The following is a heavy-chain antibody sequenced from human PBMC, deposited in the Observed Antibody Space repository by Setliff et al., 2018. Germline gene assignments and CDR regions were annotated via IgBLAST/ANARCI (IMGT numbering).Heavy chain of an antibody. CDR1: GLTFSSDA. J-gene: IGHJ3*02. CDR2: ISSDGSSI. V-gene: IGHV3-23*03. CDR3: ARDFYAGGILYFRSAFDI. Sequence: GGSLRLSCAASGLTFSSDAMTWVRPTPGKGLEWVSVISSDGSSIYYADSVKGRFTISRDNSKNTLYLQMNGLRVDDTAIYYCARDFYAGGILYFRSAFDIWGQGTMVTVSS. D-gene: IGHD3-3*01.